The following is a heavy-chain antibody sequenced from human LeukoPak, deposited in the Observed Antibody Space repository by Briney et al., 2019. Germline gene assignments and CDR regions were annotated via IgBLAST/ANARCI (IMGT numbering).Heavy chain of an antibody. J-gene: IGHJ4*02. CDR3: VKDLPVLHS. CDR1: GFTFDDYA. D-gene: IGHD2-8*01. CDR2: ISWNSGSI. Sequence: PGRSLRLSCAASGFTFDDYAMHWVRQAPGKGLEWVSGISWNSGSIGYADSVKGRFTISRDNAKNSLYLQMNGLRGDDTAVYYCVKDLPVLHSWGQGTLVTVSS. V-gene: IGHV3-9*01.